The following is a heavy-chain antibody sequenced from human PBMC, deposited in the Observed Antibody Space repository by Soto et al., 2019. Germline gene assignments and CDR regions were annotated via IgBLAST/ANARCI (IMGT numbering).Heavy chain of an antibody. CDR3: AKELLRGPREYYFGMYD. Sequence: VQLQESGPGLVKTSETLSLICTVSGGSISSYYWTWIRQPPGKGLEWIASFYYTGSADYNHSLKRRITGSVASSRTQYTLRLRSVTAADSAVYYCAKELLRGPREYYFGMYDWSQGATVTVSS. J-gene: IGHJ6*02. V-gene: IGHV4-59*01. CDR1: GGSISSYY. D-gene: IGHD2-15*01. CDR2: FYYTGSA.